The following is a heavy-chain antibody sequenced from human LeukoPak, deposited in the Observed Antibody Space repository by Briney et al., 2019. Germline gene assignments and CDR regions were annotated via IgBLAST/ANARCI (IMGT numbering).Heavy chain of an antibody. CDR3: AKTRGVEGAFDI. D-gene: IGHD2-21*01. J-gene: IGHJ3*02. V-gene: IGHV3-30*02. CDR1: GFTFSAHG. CDR2: IRYEGHYK. Sequence: GGSLRLSCVASGFTFSAHGIHWVRQAPGKGLDWVTFIRYEGHYKYYADSVTGRFTVSRDNSKNTVYLRMNNLMTEDTAVYYCAKTRGVEGAFDIWGQGTRVTVSS.